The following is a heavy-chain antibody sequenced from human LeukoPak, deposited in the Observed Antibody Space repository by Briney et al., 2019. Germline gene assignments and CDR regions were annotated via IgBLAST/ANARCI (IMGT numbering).Heavy chain of an antibody. CDR1: GFTFDDYA. CDR3: AAFCSSTSCYAYFDL. Sequence: PGGSLRLSCAASGFTFDDYAMHWVRQAPGKGLEWVSGISWNSGSIGYADSVKGRFTISRDNAKNSLYLQMNSLRAEDTALYYCAAFCSSTSCYAYFDLWGRGTLVTVSS. J-gene: IGHJ2*01. CDR2: ISWNSGSI. D-gene: IGHD2-2*01. V-gene: IGHV3-9*01.